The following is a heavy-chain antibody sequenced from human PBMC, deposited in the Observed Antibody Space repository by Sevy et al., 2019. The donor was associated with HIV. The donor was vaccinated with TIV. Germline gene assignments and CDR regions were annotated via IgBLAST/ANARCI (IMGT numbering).Heavy chain of an antibody. V-gene: IGHV1-8*01. CDR2: MNPNSGNT. CDR1: GYTFTSYD. CDR3: ARVRPSSGWYTYYYYYYGMDV. J-gene: IGHJ6*02. Sequence: ASVKVSCKASGYTFTSYDINWVRQATGQGLEWMGWMNPNSGNTGYPQKFQGRVTMTRNTSISTAYMELSSLRSEDTAVYYCARVRPSSGWYTYYYYYYGMDVWGQGTTVTVSS. D-gene: IGHD6-19*01.